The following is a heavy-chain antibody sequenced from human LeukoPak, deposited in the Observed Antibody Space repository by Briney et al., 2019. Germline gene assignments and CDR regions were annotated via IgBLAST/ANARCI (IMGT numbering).Heavy chain of an antibody. J-gene: IGHJ4*02. CDR3: ARDWAPGTTKKFDY. CDR2: INTGGDPT. V-gene: IGHV3-23*01. D-gene: IGHD1-1*01. CDR1: GFNFGDFP. Sequence: GGSLRLSCAASGFNFGDFPMTWVRQAPGKGLEWVSSINTGGDPTSYADSVNGRFTISRDNSRSMVYLQANNLTIEDTAVYYCARDWAPGTTKKFDYWGQGPLVTVSS.